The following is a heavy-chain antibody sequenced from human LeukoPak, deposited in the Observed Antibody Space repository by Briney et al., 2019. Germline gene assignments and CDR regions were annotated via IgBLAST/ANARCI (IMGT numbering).Heavy chain of an antibody. Sequence: SETLSLTCTVSGYSISSGYYWGWIRQPPGKGLEWIGSIYHSGSTYYNPSLKSRVTISVDTSKNQFSLKLSSVTAADTAVYYCAREIVVVTTHDAFDIWGQGTMVTVSS. CDR1: GYSISSGYY. CDR3: AREIVVVTTHDAFDI. J-gene: IGHJ3*02. D-gene: IGHD2-21*02. CDR2: IYHSGST. V-gene: IGHV4-38-2*02.